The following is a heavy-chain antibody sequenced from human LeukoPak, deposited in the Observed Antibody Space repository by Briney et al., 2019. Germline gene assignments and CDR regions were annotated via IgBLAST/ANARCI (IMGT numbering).Heavy chain of an antibody. Sequence: GASVKVSCKASGYTFISYDINWVRQATGQGLEWMGWMNPNSGNTGYAQKFQGRVTMTRNTSISTAYMELSSLRSEDTAVYYCARSKENYYYYGMDVWGQGTTVTVSS. CDR1: GYTFISYD. J-gene: IGHJ6*02. CDR3: ARSKENYYYYGMDV. V-gene: IGHV1-8*01. CDR2: MNPNSGNT.